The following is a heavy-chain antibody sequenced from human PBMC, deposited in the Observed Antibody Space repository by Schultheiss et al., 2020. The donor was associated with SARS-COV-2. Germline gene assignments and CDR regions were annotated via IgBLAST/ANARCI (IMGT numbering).Heavy chain of an antibody. V-gene: IGHV2-26*01. CDR3: ARMPRLGWGDYYYYYGMDV. CDR1: GFSLSNARMG. Sequence: SGPTLVKPTETLTLTCTVSGFSLSNARMGVSWIRQPPGKALEWLAHIFSNDEKSYSTSLKSRLTISKDTSKSQVVLTMTNMDPVDTATYYCARMPRLGWGDYYYYYGMDVWGQGTTVTVSS. J-gene: IGHJ6*02. CDR2: IFSNDEK. D-gene: IGHD3-16*01.